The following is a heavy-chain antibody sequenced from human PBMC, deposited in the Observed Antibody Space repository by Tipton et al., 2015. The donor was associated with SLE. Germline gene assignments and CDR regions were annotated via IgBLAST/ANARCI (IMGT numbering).Heavy chain of an antibody. V-gene: IGHV3-64*04. D-gene: IGHD4-17*01. CDR3: ARGPFGDYLFPSTASFDL. J-gene: IGHJ4*02. CDR2: ISSYGANT. Sequence: SLRLSCAASGFTFISYVINWVRQAPGKGLEYVSAISSYGANTYYADSVKRRFTISRDNSKDSLFLQMNSLSTEDSALFYCARGPFGDYLFPSTASFDLWGQGTLVTVSS. CDR1: GFTFISYV.